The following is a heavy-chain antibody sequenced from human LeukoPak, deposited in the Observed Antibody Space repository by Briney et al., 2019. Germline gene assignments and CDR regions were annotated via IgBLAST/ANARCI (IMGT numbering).Heavy chain of an antibody. J-gene: IGHJ4*02. CDR3: AKDRFDLSNHGTGLLDH. Sequence: PGGSLRLSCAASGFTFSSYWMHWVRQAPGKGLEWVAFIRLDGTTKFYADSVKGRFTISSDNSRHTLFLQMSSLRREDTALYFCAKDRFDLSNHGTGLLDHWGQGTLVTVSS. V-gene: IGHV3-30*02. CDR1: GFTFSSYW. D-gene: IGHD3-10*01. CDR2: IRLDGTTK.